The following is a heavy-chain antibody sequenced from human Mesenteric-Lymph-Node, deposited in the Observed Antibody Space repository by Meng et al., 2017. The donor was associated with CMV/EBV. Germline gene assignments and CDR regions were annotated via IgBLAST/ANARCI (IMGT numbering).Heavy chain of an antibody. CDR1: GGSISSSYYY. CDR3: ARSLVGDILTGYLYFFDY. V-gene: IGHV4-61*05. CDR2: IYYSGST. D-gene: IGHD3-9*01. J-gene: IGHJ4*02. Sequence: SETLSLTCTVSGGSISSSYYYWAWIRQPPGKGLEWIGYIYYSGSTNYNPSLKSRVSMSVDTSNNQFSLKLSSVTAADTAVYYCARSLVGDILTGYLYFFDYWGQGKQVTVSS.